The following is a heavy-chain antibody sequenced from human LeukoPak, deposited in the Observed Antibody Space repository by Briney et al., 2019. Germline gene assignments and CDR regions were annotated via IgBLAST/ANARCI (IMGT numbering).Heavy chain of an antibody. Sequence: GSLRLSCAASGFTFSSYAMSWVRQAPGKGLEWVSAISGSGGSTYYADSVKGRFTISRDNSKNTLYLQMNSLRAEDTAVYYCAKATNVVVPAAPKNGFDPWGQGTLVTVSS. J-gene: IGHJ5*02. CDR2: ISGSGGST. CDR3: AKATNVVVPAAPKNGFDP. V-gene: IGHV3-23*01. D-gene: IGHD2-2*01. CDR1: GFTFSSYA.